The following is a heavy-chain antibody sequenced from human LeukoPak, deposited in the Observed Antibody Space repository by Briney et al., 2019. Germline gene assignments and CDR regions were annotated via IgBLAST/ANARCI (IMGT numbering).Heavy chain of an antibody. CDR1: GFTFSNFA. V-gene: IGHV3-21*01. CDR2: ISSSSSYI. CDR3: ARDRGRKTIFGVPKEDRYYGMDV. D-gene: IGHD3-3*01. Sequence: GGSLRLSCAASGFTFSNFAMNWVRQAPGKGLEWVSSISSSSSYIYYADSVKGRFTISRDNAKNSLYLQMNSLRAEDTAVYYCARDRGRKTIFGVPKEDRYYGMDVWGQGTTVTVSS. J-gene: IGHJ6*02.